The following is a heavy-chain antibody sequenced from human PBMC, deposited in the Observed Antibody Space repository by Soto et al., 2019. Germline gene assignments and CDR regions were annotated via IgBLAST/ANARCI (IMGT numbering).Heavy chain of an antibody. CDR1: GFTSSSYS. CDR2: ISIGTSTI. V-gene: IGHV3-48*02. J-gene: IGHJ5*02. Sequence: QLVESGGGLVQPGGSLRLSCAASGFTSSSYSMNWVRQAPGKGLEWVSYISIGTSTIYYADSVKGRFTISRDDAKNSLYLQMNSLRDEDTAVYFCARDNGMAGSFDPWGQGTLVTVSS. CDR3: ARDNGMAGSFDP. D-gene: IGHD2-8*01.